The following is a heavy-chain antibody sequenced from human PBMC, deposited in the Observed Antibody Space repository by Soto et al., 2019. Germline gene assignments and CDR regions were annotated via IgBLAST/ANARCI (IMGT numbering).Heavy chain of an antibody. CDR3: AKDGITIFGVVTYYGMDV. Sequence: PGGSLSPSCAASGFTFSSYAMSWVRQAPGKGLEWVSAISGSGGSTYYADSVKGRFTISRDNSKNTLYLQMNSLRAEDTAVYYCAKDGITIFGVVTYYGMDVWGQGTTVTVSS. J-gene: IGHJ6*02. V-gene: IGHV3-23*01. CDR1: GFTFSSYA. D-gene: IGHD3-3*01. CDR2: ISGSGGST.